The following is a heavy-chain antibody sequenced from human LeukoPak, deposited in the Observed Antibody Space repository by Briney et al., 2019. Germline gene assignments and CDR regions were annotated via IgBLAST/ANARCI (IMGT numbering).Heavy chain of an antibody. CDR1: GFTFSGYG. CDR3: AKEGPQYGDYED. CDR2: ISHDGSSK. Sequence: GGSLRLSCAASGFTFSGYGMHWVRQAPGKGLAWVAVISHDGSSKYYADSVKGRFTISRDNSKKTLYLQMNSLRAEGTAVYYCAKEGPQYGDYEDWGQGTLVTVSS. D-gene: IGHD4-17*01. J-gene: IGHJ4*02. V-gene: IGHV3-30*18.